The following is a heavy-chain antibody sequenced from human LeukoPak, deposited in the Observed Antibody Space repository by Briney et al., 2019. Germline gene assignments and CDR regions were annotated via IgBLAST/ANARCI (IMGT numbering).Heavy chain of an antibody. D-gene: IGHD4-23*01. V-gene: IGHV4-59*01. CDR1: GGSISSYY. Sequence: SEPLSLTCTVSGGSISSYYWSWIRQPPGKGLEWMGYIFYSGSTNYNPSLKSRVTISVDTSKNQFSLKLSSVTAADTAVYYCASTALRWAYFDYWGQGTLVTVSS. CDR3: ASTALRWAYFDY. CDR2: IFYSGST. J-gene: IGHJ4*02.